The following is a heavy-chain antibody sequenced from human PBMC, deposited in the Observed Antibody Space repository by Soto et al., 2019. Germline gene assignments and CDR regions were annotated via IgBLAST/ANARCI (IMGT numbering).Heavy chain of an antibody. V-gene: IGHV4-59*02. CDR2: IYYSGSP. CDR1: GGSVSSFY. J-gene: IGHJ2*01. Sequence: QVQLQESGPGLVKPSETLSLTCTVSGGSVSSFYWSWIRQPPGQELEWIGYIYYSGSPNYNPSLTSRVTISLDTSKNQFSLKLGSVTAADTAVYYCARGSVVQYWYFDLWGRGTLVTVSS. D-gene: IGHD2-15*01. CDR3: ARGSVVQYWYFDL.